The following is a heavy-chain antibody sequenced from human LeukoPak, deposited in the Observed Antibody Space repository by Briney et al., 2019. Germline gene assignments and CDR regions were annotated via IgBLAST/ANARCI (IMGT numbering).Heavy chain of an antibody. V-gene: IGHV4-59*01. D-gene: IGHD1-26*01. CDR3: ARVPRLSGSYYGNYYYGMDV. CDR1: GGSISSYY. J-gene: IGHJ6*02. Sequence: SETLSLTCTVSGGSISSYYWSWIRQPPGKGLEWIGYIYYSGSTNYNPSLKSRVTISVDTSKNQFSLKLSSVTAADTAVYYCARVPRLSGSYYGNYYYGMDVWGQGTTVSVSS. CDR2: IYYSGST.